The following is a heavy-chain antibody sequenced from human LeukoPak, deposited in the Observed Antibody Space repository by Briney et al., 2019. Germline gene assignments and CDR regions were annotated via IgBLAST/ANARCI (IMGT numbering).Heavy chain of an antibody. V-gene: IGHV4-61*08. CDR1: GASIRSGDYY. Sequence: PSQTLSLTCTVSGASIRSGDYYWSWIRQPPGKGLEWIGYIYYSGSTNYNPSLKSRVTISVDTSKNQFSLKLSSVTAADTAVYYCARFTSGSGSYYPDAFDIWGQGTMVTVSS. CDR2: IYYSGST. J-gene: IGHJ3*02. D-gene: IGHD1-26*01. CDR3: ARFTSGSGSYYPDAFDI.